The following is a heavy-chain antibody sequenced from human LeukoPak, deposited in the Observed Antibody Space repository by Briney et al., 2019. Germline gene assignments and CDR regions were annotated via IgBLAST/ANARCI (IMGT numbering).Heavy chain of an antibody. CDR1: GFSVSSNY. Sequence: GGSLRLSCAASGFSVSSNYMNWVRQAPGKGLEWVSVIYSGGYTFHADSVKGRFTISRDNSKNTLYLHMNSLRAEDTAVYYCAKQELGIFQGSDYWGQGTLVTVSS. D-gene: IGHD7-27*01. J-gene: IGHJ4*02. V-gene: IGHV3-53*01. CDR3: AKQELGIFQGSDY. CDR2: IYSGGYT.